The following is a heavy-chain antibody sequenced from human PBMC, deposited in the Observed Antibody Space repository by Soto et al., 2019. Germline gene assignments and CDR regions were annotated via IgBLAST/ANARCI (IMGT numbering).Heavy chain of an antibody. V-gene: IGHV4-4*07. Sequence: QVQLQESGPGLVKPSETLSLTCTVSGGSISSYYWSWIRQPAGKGLEWIGRIYTSGSTNYNPSLKSRVTMSVDTSKNQFSLKLSSVTAADTAVYYCARGTTARGQYYYFDYWGQGTLVTVSS. J-gene: IGHJ4*02. CDR2: IYTSGST. CDR3: ARGTTARGQYYYFDY. CDR1: GGSISSYY. D-gene: IGHD4-4*01.